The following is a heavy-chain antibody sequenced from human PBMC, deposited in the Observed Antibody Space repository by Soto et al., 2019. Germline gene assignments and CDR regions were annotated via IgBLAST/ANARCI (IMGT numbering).Heavy chain of an antibody. CDR1: GYTFTSYA. Sequence: GASVTVSCQASGYTFTSYAMHWVRQAPGQRLEWMGWINAGNGNTKYSQKFQGRVTITRDTSASTAYMELSSLRSEDTAVYYCARSPTFGGFDIWGQGTMVTVSS. CDR3: ARSPTFGGFDI. CDR2: INAGNGNT. J-gene: IGHJ3*02. V-gene: IGHV1-3*01. D-gene: IGHD3-16*01.